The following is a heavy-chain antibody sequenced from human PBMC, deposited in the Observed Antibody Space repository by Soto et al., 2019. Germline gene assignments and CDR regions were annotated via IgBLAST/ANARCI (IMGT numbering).Heavy chain of an antibody. CDR3: AKDSGYNYGYFRWFDP. V-gene: IGHV4-30-4*01. Sequence: SETLSLTCTVSGGSISSDDYYWSWIRQPPGKGLEWIGFMSYSGSTSYNASLKSRVTISIDTSKNQFSLRLSSVTAADTAVYYCAKDSGYNYGYFRWFDPWGQGTLVTVSS. CDR2: MSYSGST. CDR1: GGSISSDDYY. J-gene: IGHJ5*02. D-gene: IGHD5-18*01.